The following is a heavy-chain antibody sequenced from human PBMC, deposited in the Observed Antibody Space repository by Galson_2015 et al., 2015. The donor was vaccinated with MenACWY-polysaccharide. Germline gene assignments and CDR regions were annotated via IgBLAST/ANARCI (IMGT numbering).Heavy chain of an antibody. V-gene: IGHV3-74*01. Sequence: SLRLSSAASGFTFSSYWMHWVRQVPGKGLVWVSRINSDGSSTSYADSVKGRFTISRDNAKNTLYLQMNSLRAEDTAVYFCATSRSFDNWGQGTLVTVSS. J-gene: IGHJ4*02. CDR3: ATSRSFDN. CDR1: GFTFSSYW. CDR2: INSDGSST.